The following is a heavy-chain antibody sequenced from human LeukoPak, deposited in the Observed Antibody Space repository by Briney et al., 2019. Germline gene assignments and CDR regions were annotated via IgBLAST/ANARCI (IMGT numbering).Heavy chain of an antibody. CDR3: ARVKGVATIFDY. CDR2: IYYSGST. J-gene: IGHJ4*02. D-gene: IGHD5-12*01. CDR1: GGPISSSSYY. Sequence: SETLSLTCTVPGGPISSSSYYWGWIRQPPGKGLEWIGSIYYSGSTYYNPSLKSRVTISVDTSKNQFSLKLSSVTAADTAVYYCARVKGVATIFDYWGQGTLVTVSS. V-gene: IGHV4-39*07.